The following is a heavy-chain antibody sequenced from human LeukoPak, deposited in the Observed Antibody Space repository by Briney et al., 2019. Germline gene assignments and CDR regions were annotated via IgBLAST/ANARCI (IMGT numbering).Heavy chain of an antibody. CDR3: VIESGFLIGYYKVY. J-gene: IGHJ4*02. D-gene: IGHD3-9*01. CDR2: INHSGST. CDR1: GGSFSGYY. V-gene: IGHV4-34*01. Sequence: SETLSLTCAVYGGSFSGYYWSWIRQPPGKGLEWIGEINHSGSTNYNPSLKSRVTISVDTSKNQFSLKLSSVTAADTAVYYCVIESGFLIGYYKVYWGQGTLVTVSS.